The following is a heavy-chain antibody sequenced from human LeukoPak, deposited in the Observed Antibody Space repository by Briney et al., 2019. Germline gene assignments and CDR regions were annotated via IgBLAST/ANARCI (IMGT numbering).Heavy chain of an antibody. Sequence: GGSLRLSCTVSGFTVSSNSMSWVRQAPGKGLEWVSFIYSDNTHYSDSVKGRFTISRDNAKNSLYLQMNSLRAEDTAVYYCARAGEDGDYFDYWGQGTLVTVSS. CDR1: GFTVSSNS. CDR3: ARAGEDGDYFDY. V-gene: IGHV3-53*01. J-gene: IGHJ4*02. D-gene: IGHD7-27*01. CDR2: IYSDNT.